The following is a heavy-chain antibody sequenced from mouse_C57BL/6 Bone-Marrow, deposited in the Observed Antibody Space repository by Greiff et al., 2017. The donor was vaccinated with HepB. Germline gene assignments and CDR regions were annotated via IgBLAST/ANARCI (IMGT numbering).Heavy chain of an antibody. J-gene: IGHJ1*03. CDR2: IDPNSGGT. V-gene: IGHV1-72*01. CDR1: GYTFTSYW. Sequence: QAQLQQPGAELVKPGASVKLSCKASGYTFTSYWMHWVKQRPGRGLEWIGRIDPNSGGTKYNEKFKSKATLTVDKPSSTAYMQLSSLTSEDSAVYYCARDYYGSSYDWYFDVWGTGTTVTVSS. CDR3: ARDYYGSSYDWYFDV. D-gene: IGHD1-1*01.